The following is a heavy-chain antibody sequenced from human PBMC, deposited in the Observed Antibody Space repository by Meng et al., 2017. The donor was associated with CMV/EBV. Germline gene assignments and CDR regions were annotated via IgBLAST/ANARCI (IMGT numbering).Heavy chain of an antibody. V-gene: IGHV3-23*01. D-gene: IGHD6-13*01. Sequence: GESLKISCAASGFTFSSYAMSWARQAPGKGLEWVSAISGSGGSTYYADSVKGRFTISRDNSKNTLYLQMNSLRAEDTAVYYCAKDSLRAAGISYYFDYWGQGTLVTVSS. CDR1: GFTFSSYA. CDR3: AKDSLRAAGISYYFDY. CDR2: ISGSGGST. J-gene: IGHJ4*02.